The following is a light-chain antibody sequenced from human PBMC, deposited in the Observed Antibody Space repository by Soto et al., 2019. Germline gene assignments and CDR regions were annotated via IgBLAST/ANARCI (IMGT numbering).Light chain of an antibody. J-gene: IGKJ4*01. CDR2: DAS. V-gene: IGKV3-15*01. CDR3: QQFNDWPLT. CDR1: QSVSSN. Sequence: EIVMTQSPTTLFVSPGERATLSCRASQSVSSNLAWYQQKPGQAPRLLIYDASTRATGIPARFSGSGSGTEFTLTVSGLQSEDFAVYFCQQFNDWPLTFGGATKVEIK.